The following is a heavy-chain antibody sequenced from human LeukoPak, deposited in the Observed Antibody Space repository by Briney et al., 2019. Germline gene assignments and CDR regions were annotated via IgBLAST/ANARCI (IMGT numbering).Heavy chain of an antibody. V-gene: IGHV3-53*01. D-gene: IGHD3-22*01. Sequence: GGSLRLSCAASGFTFSNAWMSWVRQAPGKGLEWVSVIYSGGNTYYADSVKGRFTISRDNSKNTLYLQMNSLRAEDTAVYYCARGVANYYDSSGYQNWGQGTLDTVSS. J-gene: IGHJ4*02. CDR3: ARGVANYYDSSGYQN. CDR2: IYSGGNT. CDR1: GFTFSNAW.